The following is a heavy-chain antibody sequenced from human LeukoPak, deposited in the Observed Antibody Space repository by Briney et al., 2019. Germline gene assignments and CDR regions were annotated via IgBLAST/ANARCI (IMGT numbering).Heavy chain of an antibody. Sequence: PGGSLRLSCAASGLTFSTHTMNWVRQAPGKGLEWVSYISSSSSTTFYADSVKGRFTMSRDNAKKSLYLQMNSLRAEDTAIYYCARDFAYACDYWGQGTLVTVSS. D-gene: IGHD4-17*01. CDR3: ARDFAYACDY. V-gene: IGHV3-48*01. J-gene: IGHJ4*02. CDR1: GLTFSTHT. CDR2: ISSSSSTT.